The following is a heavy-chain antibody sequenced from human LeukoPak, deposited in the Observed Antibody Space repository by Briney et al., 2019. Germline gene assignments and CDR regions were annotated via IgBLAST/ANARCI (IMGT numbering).Heavy chain of an antibody. CDR3: ARDLVRGVSYYFDY. Sequence: GASVKVSCKASGYTFTGYYMHWVRQAPGQGLEWMGWINPNSGGTNYAQKFQGRVTMTRDTSINTAYMELSRLRSDDTAVYYCARDLVRGVSYYFDYWGQGTLVTVSS. D-gene: IGHD3-10*01. CDR1: GYTFTGYY. V-gene: IGHV1-2*02. J-gene: IGHJ4*02. CDR2: INPNSGGT.